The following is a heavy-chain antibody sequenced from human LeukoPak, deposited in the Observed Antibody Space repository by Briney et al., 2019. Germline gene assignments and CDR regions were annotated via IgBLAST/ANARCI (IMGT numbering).Heavy chain of an antibody. Sequence: PSETLSLTCTVSGASISNGDYYWTWIRQTPGEGLEWIGYIYYSGSTYYNPSLKSRVIISEDTSKNQFSLKLSSVTAADTAVYYCARDRLGYCSNAVCYDWGQGTLVTVSS. CDR1: GASISNGDYY. CDR2: IYYSGST. D-gene: IGHD2-8*01. V-gene: IGHV4-30-4*08. J-gene: IGHJ4*02. CDR3: ARDRLGYCSNAVCYD.